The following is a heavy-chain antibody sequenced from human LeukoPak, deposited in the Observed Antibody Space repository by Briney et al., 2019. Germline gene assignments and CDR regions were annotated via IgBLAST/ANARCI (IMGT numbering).Heavy chain of an antibody. Sequence: GGSLRLSCAASGFTVSSNYMSWVRQAPGKGLEWVAVISYDGSNKYYADSVKGRFTISRDNAKNSLYLQMNSLRAEDTAVYYCARVGPWVNPDYYYYYMDVWGKGTTVTVSS. V-gene: IGHV3-30*03. CDR3: ARVGPWVNPDYYYYYMDV. D-gene: IGHD1-14*01. CDR2: ISYDGSNK. CDR1: GFTVSSNY. J-gene: IGHJ6*03.